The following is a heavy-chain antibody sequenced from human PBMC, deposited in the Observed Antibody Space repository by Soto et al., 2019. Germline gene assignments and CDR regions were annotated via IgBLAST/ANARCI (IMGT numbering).Heavy chain of an antibody. Sequence: PSETLSLPCTVSGCSISSSSYHWGWIRQPPGKGVGWIGSISYSGSTYYTPSLKSRVTISVATSKNQFSLKLSSVTAADTAVYYCARHSGYDITFDYWGQGTLVTVSS. J-gene: IGHJ4*02. V-gene: IGHV4-39*01. CDR3: ARHSGYDITFDY. CDR1: GCSISSSSYH. CDR2: ISYSGST. D-gene: IGHD5-12*01.